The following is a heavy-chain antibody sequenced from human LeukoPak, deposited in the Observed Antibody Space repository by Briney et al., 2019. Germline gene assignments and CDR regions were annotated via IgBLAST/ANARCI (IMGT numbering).Heavy chain of an antibody. D-gene: IGHD4-17*01. Sequence: SETLSLTCSVAGGSIRYSSYYWIWIRQPPGKGLEWIGNIHSSGSTDYNPSLKSRVTMSVDTSKNEFSLRVNSVTAADTAVYYCGRDLEENGVTHWGLGTLVTVSS. CDR2: IHSSGST. CDR3: GRDLEENGVTH. J-gene: IGHJ4*02. CDR1: GGSIRYSSYY. V-gene: IGHV4-39*07.